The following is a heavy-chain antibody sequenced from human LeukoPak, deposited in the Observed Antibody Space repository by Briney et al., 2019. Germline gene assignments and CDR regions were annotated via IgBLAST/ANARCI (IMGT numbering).Heavy chain of an antibody. CDR3: ASTPVDRGNDY. V-gene: IGHV3-21*01. Sequence: GGSLRLSCAASGFTFSSYSMNWVRQAPGKGLEWVSSISSSSSYIYYADSVKGRFTISRDNAKNSLYLQMNSLSAEDTAVYYCASTPVDRGNDYWGQGTLVTVSS. CDR1: GFTFSSYS. D-gene: IGHD2-15*01. CDR2: ISSSSSYI. J-gene: IGHJ4*02.